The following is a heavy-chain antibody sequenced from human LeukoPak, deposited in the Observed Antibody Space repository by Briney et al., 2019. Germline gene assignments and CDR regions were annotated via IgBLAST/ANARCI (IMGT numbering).Heavy chain of an antibody. J-gene: IGHJ3*02. CDR3: AQDYVTVTKFFPDAFDI. V-gene: IGHV1-2*02. CDR2: INPNSGGT. Sequence: GASVKVSCKASGYTFTGYYMHWVRQAPGQGLEWMGWINPNSGGTNYAQKFQGRVTMTRDTPISTAYMELSRLRSDDTAVYYCAQDYVTVTKFFPDAFDIWGQGTMVTVSS. D-gene: IGHD4-17*01. CDR1: GYTFTGYY.